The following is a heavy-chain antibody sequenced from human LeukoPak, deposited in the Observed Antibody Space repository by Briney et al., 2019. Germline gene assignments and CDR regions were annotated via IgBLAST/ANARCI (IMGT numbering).Heavy chain of an antibody. D-gene: IGHD6-13*01. CDR2: IKQDGSEK. V-gene: IGHV3-7*05. CDR3: ARDGLAAADNYYYYGMDV. CDR1: GFTFSSYW. J-gene: IGHJ6*02. Sequence: PGGSLRLSCAASGFTFSSYWMSWDRQAPGKGLEWVANIKQDGSEKYYVDSVKGRFTISRDNAKNSLYLQMNSLRAEDTAVYYCARDGLAAADNYYYYGMDVWGQGTTVTVSS.